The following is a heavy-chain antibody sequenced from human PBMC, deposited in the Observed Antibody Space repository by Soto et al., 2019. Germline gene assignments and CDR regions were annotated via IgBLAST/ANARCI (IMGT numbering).Heavy chain of an antibody. V-gene: IGHV1-18*01. CDR1: SYTFTDYG. CDR3: ARAAGAKFESWFER. J-gene: IGHJ5*02. CDR2: ISPYNGDT. Sequence: QLVQSGPEVKKPGASVKVSCKASSYTFTDYGVSWVRQAPGQGLEWMGYISPYNGDTKYAQNLQGRVTMTTDTSTSTAYMELRSLISDGTAIYYCARAAGAKFESWFERWGQGTRVNVSS. D-gene: IGHD1-26*01.